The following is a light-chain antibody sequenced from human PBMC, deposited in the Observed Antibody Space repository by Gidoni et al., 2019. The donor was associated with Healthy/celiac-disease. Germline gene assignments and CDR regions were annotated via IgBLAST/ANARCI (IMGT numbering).Light chain of an antibody. CDR2: AAS. CDR3: QQYYSYPYT. CDR1: QGISSD. Sequence: AIRITQSPSSLSASTGDRVTITCRASQGISSDLAWYQQKPGKAPKLLIYAASTLQSGVPSRFSGSGSGTDFILTISCLQSEDFATYYCQQYYSYPYTFGQGTKLEIK. V-gene: IGKV1-8*01. J-gene: IGKJ2*01.